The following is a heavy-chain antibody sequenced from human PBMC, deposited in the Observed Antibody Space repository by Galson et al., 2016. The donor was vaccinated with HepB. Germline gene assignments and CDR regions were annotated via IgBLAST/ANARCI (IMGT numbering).Heavy chain of an antibody. CDR2: IYYSGST. CDR1: GGSISSYY. Sequence: ETLSLTCTVSGGSISSYYWSWIRQPPGKGLEWIGYIYYSGSTNYNPSLKSRVTISVDTSKNQFSLELSSVTAADTAVYYCARSLLGYCSSTRCHGAWFDPWGQGTLVTVSS. D-gene: IGHD2-2*01. CDR3: ARSLLGYCSSTRCHGAWFDP. J-gene: IGHJ5*02. V-gene: IGHV4-59*01.